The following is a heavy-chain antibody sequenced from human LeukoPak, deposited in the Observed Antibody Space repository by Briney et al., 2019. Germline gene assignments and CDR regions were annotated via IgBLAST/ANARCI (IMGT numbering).Heavy chain of an antibody. Sequence: GGSLRLSCAASGFTFDDYAMHWVRQAPGKGLEWVSGISWNSGSIVYEDSVKGRFTISRDNAKNSLYLQMNSLRAEDTALYYCAKDTTDYSNAFDYWGQGTLVTVSS. V-gene: IGHV3-9*01. CDR1: GFTFDDYA. CDR3: AKDTTDYSNAFDY. CDR2: ISWNSGSI. D-gene: IGHD4-11*01. J-gene: IGHJ4*02.